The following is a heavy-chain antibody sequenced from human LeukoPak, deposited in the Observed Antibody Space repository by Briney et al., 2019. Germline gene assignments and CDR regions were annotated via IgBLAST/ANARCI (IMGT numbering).Heavy chain of an antibody. J-gene: IGHJ4*02. D-gene: IGHD3-10*01. Sequence: ASVKVSCKASGYTFTSYYMHWVRQAPGQGLEWMGFINPSGGSTSYAQKFQGRVTMTRDTSTSTVYMELTSLRSEDTAMYYCSRNADSGLDYWGQGTLVTVSS. CDR2: INPSGGST. V-gene: IGHV1-46*03. CDR1: GYTFTSYY. CDR3: SRNADSGLDY.